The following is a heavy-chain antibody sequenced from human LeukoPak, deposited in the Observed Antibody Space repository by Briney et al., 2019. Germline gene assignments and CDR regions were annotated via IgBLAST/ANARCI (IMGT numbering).Heavy chain of an antibody. D-gene: IGHD3-22*01. V-gene: IGHV2-5*02. CDR2: IYWDDDK. CDR1: GFSLSTSGVG. CDR3: ARRRRTTYYDSSDVDY. Sequence: SGPTLVKPTQTLTLTCTFSGFSLSTSGVGVGWIRQPPGKALEWLALIYWDDDKRYSPSLKSTLTITKDTSKNQVVLTMTNMDPVDRATYYCARRRRTTYYDSSDVDYWGQGNLVTVSS. J-gene: IGHJ4*02.